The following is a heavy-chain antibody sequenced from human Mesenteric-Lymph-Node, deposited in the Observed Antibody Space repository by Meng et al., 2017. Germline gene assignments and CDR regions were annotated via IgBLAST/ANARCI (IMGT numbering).Heavy chain of an antibody. CDR1: GGSISSGGYY. V-gene: IGHV4-31*03. J-gene: IGHJ5*02. D-gene: IGHD3-10*01. CDR3: ARASYGSGSPLGESWFDP. CDR2: IYNSGST. Sequence: QVQLQGSGPGLVKPSQTLSLTCTVSGGSISSGGYYWSWIRQHPGKGLEWIGYIYNSGSTYYNPSLKSRVTISVDTSKNQFSLKLSSVTAADTAVYYCARASYGSGSPLGESWFDPWGQGTLVTVSS.